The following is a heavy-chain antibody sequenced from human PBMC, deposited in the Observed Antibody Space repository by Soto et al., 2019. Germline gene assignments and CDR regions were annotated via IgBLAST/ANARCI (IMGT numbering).Heavy chain of an antibody. CDR1: GLTFRSYW. J-gene: IGHJ4*02. CDR3: VRDMQLWRLDS. D-gene: IGHD2-21*01. Sequence: EVQLVESGGGLVQPGESLRLSCAASGLTFRSYWMHWVRQAPGKGLVWVSRINTDGSVAMYVDSVKGRFTIYRDNAKNTLYLHMNRLRAEDTAVYYCVRDMQLWRLDSGGQGTLVTVSS. V-gene: IGHV3-74*03. CDR2: INTDGSVA.